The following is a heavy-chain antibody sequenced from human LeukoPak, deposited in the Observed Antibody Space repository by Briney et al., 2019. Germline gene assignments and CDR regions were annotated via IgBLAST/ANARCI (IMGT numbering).Heavy chain of an antibody. CDR1: GFTFNYNW. J-gene: IGHJ5*02. CDR2: INPDGSTK. CDR3: ARGDSSTGWWFDP. V-gene: IGHV3-7*01. Sequence: GGSLRLSCAASGFTFNYNWMSWVRQAAGKGLEWVANINPDGSTKLYVGSGRGRFTISRDNAKNSLYLDMNSLRVDDTAVYYCARGDSSTGWWFDPWGQGARVTVSS. D-gene: IGHD6-13*01.